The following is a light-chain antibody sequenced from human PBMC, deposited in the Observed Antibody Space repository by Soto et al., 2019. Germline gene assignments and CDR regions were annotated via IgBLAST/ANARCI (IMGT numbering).Light chain of an antibody. Sequence: QSVLTQPPSASGTPGQRVTISCSGSSSNIGTNFVYWYQQLPGTAPKLLIFSNAQRPSGVPDRFSGSRSGTSASLAISGLRSEHEADYYCAAWDDSLSGWVFGGGTKLPVL. J-gene: IGLJ3*02. CDR2: SNA. CDR3: AAWDDSLSGWV. V-gene: IGLV1-47*02. CDR1: SSNIGTNF.